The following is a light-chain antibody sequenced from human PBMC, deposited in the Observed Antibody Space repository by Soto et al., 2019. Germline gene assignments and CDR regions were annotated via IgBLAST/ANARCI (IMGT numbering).Light chain of an antibody. Sequence: DIQMTQSPSALYASVGDGFTITFRASQSISSWLAWYQQKPGKAPKLLIYKASSLESGVPSRFSGSGSGTDFTLTISRLEPEDFAVYFCQQYGSSPTTFGQGTKVDI. CDR1: QSISSW. J-gene: IGKJ1*01. V-gene: IGKV1-5*03. CDR2: KAS. CDR3: QQYGSSPTT.